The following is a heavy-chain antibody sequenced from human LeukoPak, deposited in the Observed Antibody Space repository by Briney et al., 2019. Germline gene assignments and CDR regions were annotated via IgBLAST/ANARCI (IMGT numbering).Heavy chain of an antibody. Sequence: GALRLSCAASGFTPSNFVMSWVRHAPRKGLEWVSVIGSSGGSTYYADYVKGRFTISRDNSKNTLYLQMNSLRAEDTAVYYCAKGYYVDYCGQGTLVTVSS. J-gene: IGHJ4*02. CDR1: GFTPSNFV. CDR3: AKGYYVDY. V-gene: IGHV3-23*01. CDR2: IGSSGGST.